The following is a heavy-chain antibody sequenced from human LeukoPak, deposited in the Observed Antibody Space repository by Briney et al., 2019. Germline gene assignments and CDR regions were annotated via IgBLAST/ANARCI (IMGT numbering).Heavy chain of an antibody. CDR3: ANVGRMDY. Sequence: GGSLRPACAASGFTFSSYTMNWVRQAPGKGLEWVSLINSGNTYIHYAGSVKGRFTISRDNAKNSLYLQMNSLRAEDTAVYYCANVGRMDYWGQGTLVTVSS. J-gene: IGHJ4*02. CDR2: INSGNTYI. CDR1: GFTFSSYT. V-gene: IGHV3-21*01.